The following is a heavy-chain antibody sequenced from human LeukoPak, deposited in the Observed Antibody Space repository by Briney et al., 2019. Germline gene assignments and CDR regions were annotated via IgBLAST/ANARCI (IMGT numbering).Heavy chain of an antibody. V-gene: IGHV3-43D*03. CDR1: GFTFDDYA. D-gene: IGHD3-10*01. CDR2: ITWDGGST. CDR3: AKEGYGSGTRPTVNLDY. J-gene: IGHJ4*02. Sequence: GGSLRLSCATSGFTFDDYAMHWVRQAPGKGLEWVSLITWDGGSTYYADSVKGRFTISRDNSKNSLFLQMNSLRAEDTALYYCAKEGYGSGTRPTVNLDYWGQGTLVTVSS.